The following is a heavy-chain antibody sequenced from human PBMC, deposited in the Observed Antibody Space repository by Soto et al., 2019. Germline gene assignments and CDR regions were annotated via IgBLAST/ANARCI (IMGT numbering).Heavy chain of an antibody. CDR2: IFGNDDK. CDR3: AHRQDLCSGGSCRKYFDY. J-gene: IGHJ4*02. V-gene: IGHV2-5*01. Sequence: QITLKESGPTLVKPTQTLTLTCTFSGFSLSTSEVGVGWIRQPPGKALEWLALIFGNDDKYYSPSLKSRLTITKDTSKNQVVLTMTNVDPVDTGTFYCAHRQDLCSGGSCRKYFDYWGQGTLVTVSS. CDR1: GFSLSTSEVG. D-gene: IGHD2-15*01.